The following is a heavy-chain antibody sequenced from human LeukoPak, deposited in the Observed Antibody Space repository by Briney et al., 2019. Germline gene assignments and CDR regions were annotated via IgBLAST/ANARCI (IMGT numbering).Heavy chain of an antibody. CDR1: GGSITSDYYY. CDR2: IYSSGST. J-gene: IGHJ4*02. D-gene: IGHD5-18*01. CDR3: ARSSYGLSMLDY. Sequence: SETLSLTCTVSGGSITSDYYYWSWIRQPAGKGLEWIGRIYSSGSTNYNPSLKSRVTISEDTSKNQFSLKLSSVTAADTAVYYCARSSYGLSMLDYWGQGTLVTVSS. V-gene: IGHV4-61*02.